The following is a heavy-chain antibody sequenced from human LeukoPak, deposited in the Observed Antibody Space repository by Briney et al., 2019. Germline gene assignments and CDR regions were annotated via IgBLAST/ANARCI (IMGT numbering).Heavy chain of an antibody. D-gene: IGHD6-13*01. Sequence: GGSLRLSCTASGFDFSRYSMNWVRQAPGKGLEWVSTISNHGLDIYYADSLKGRLTISRDNAENTVYLEMSDLRAEDTALYYCAKDSIIAESWGFDLWGQGALVTVSP. CDR3: AKDSIIAESWGFDL. CDR2: ISNHGLDI. CDR1: GFDFSRYS. V-gene: IGHV3-21*01. J-gene: IGHJ5*02.